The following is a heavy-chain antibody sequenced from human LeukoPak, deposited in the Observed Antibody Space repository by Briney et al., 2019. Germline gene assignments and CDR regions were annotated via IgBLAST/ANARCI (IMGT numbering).Heavy chain of an antibody. CDR3: ATSRYCSSTSCLDY. D-gene: IGHD2-2*01. CDR2: FDPEDGET. V-gene: IGHV1-24*01. CDR1: GYTLTELS. J-gene: IGHJ4*02. Sequence: ASVKVSCKVSGYTLTELSMHWARQAPGKGLEWMGGFDPEDGETIYAQKFQGRVTMTEDTSTDTAYMELSSLRSEDTAVYYCATSRYCSSTSCLDYWGQGTLVTVSS.